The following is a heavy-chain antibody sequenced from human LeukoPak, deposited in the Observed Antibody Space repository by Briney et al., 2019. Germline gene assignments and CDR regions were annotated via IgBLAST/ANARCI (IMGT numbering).Heavy chain of an antibody. Sequence: PGGSLRLSCAASGFTFSSHGMHWIRQAPGKGLEWVSYISSSSSYTNYADSVKGRFTISRDNAKNSLYLQMNSLRAEDTAVYYCARDSYYYDSSGYIYWGQGTLVTVSS. CDR2: ISSSSSYT. CDR3: ARDSYYYDSSGYIY. V-gene: IGHV3-11*06. CDR1: GFTFSSHG. J-gene: IGHJ4*02. D-gene: IGHD3-22*01.